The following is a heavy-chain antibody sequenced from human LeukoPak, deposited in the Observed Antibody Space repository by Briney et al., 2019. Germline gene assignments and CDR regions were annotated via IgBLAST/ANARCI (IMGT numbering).Heavy chain of an antibody. Sequence: SETLSLTCAVYGGSFSGYYWSWIRQPPGKGLEWIGEINHSGSTNYNPSPKSRVTISVDTSKNQFSLKLSSVTAADTAVYYCARSGEMGDGMDVWGQGTTVTVSS. CDR3: ARSGEMGDGMDV. CDR2: INHSGST. D-gene: IGHD3-16*01. CDR1: GGSFSGYY. V-gene: IGHV4-34*01. J-gene: IGHJ6*02.